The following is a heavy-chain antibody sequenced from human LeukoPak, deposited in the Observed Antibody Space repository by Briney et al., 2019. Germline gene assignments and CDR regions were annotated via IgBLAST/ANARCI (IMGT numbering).Heavy chain of an antibody. D-gene: IGHD3-10*01. CDR3: AKEASGYGYYFDY. CDR2: TSDSGGTT. V-gene: IGHV3-23*01. J-gene: IGHJ4*02. CDR1: GFTLSSYA. Sequence: GGSLRLSCAASGFTLSSYAMSWVRQAPGKGLEWVSVTSDSGGTTFYADSVKGRFTISRDNSKNTLYLQMNSLRAEDTAVYYCAKEASGYGYYFDYWGQGTLVTVSS.